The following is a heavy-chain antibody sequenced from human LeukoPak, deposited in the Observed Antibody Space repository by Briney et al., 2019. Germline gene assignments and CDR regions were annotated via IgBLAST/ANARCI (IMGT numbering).Heavy chain of an antibody. J-gene: IGHJ6*03. V-gene: IGHV4-34*01. D-gene: IGHD3-10*01. CDR3: ASLYGSGSYLRYYYMDV. CDR2: INHSGST. CDR1: GGSFSGYY. Sequence: PSETLSLTCAVYGGSFSGYYWSWIRQPPGKGLEWIGEINHSGSTNYNPSLKSRVTISVDTSKNQFSLKLSSVTAADTAVYYCASLYGSGSYLRYYYMDVWGKGTTVTISS.